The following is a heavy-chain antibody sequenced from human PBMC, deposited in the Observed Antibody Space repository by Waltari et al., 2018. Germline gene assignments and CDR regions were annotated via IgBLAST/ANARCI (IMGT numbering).Heavy chain of an antibody. CDR1: GHTFSSYY. Sequence: QVHLVQSGVEVKKPGASVTVSCKASGHTFSSYYIHWLRQAPGQGLEWMGMINPTGDQTTYAQRFQGRVTMTRDTSTTTAYMDLRSLKSEDTAVYFCAMSTGYSRFDPWGQGTRVTVSS. D-gene: IGHD3-9*01. CDR3: AMSTGYSRFDP. J-gene: IGHJ5*02. CDR2: INPTGDQT. V-gene: IGHV1-46*01.